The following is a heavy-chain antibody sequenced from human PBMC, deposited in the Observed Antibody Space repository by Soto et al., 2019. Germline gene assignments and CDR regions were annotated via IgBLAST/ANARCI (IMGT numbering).Heavy chain of an antibody. CDR2: IIPIFGSR. J-gene: IGHJ6*02. CDR1: RDAFSKYA. CDR3: ARGETELGV. Sequence: QVQLVQSGAEVKKPGSSVKVSCKASRDAFSKYAFNWVRQAPGQGLEWMGWIIPIFGSRKYAEKFQGRVTITADEATSTAYMELRSRRFEDTAVDDCARGETELGVWGQGTTVTVSS. D-gene: IGHD1-26*01. V-gene: IGHV1-69*01.